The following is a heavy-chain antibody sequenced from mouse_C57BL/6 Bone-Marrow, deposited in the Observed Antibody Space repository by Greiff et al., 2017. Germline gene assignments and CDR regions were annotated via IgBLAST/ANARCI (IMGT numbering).Heavy chain of an antibody. V-gene: IGHV1-54*01. J-gene: IGHJ2*01. CDR1: GYAFTNYL. CDR3: ARKAGYFDY. D-gene: IGHD3-2*02. Sequence: VKLQQSGAELVRPGTSVKVSCKASGYAFTNYLIEWVKQRPGQGLEWIGVINPGSGGTDYNEKFKGKATLTADKSSSTTYIQLSSLTSEASAVYICARKAGYFDYWGQGTTLTVSS. CDR2: INPGSGGT.